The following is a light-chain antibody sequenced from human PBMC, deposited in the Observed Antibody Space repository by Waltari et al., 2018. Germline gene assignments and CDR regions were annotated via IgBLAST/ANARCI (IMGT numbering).Light chain of an antibody. CDR2: EGS. CDR3: CSYAGSRV. CDR1: SSDVGSSNL. V-gene: IGLV2-23*01. Sequence: QSALTQPASVSGSPGQSITISCTGTSSDVGSSNLVSWYQQHPGKAPKLMIYEGSKRPSGVSNRCSGSKSGNTASLTISGLQAEDEADYYCCSYAGSRVFGTGTKVTVL. J-gene: IGLJ1*01.